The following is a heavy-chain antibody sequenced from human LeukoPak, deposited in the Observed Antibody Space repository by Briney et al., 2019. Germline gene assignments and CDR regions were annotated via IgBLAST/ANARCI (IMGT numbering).Heavy chain of an antibody. Sequence: ASVKVSCKASGYTFTNNFMHWVRQAPGQGLEWMGIINPSGGSTGYAQKFQGRVTMTRDMSTSTVYMELSSLRSEDTAVYYCARDAYYYDSSGYYVGDEHYFDYWGQGNLVTVSS. CDR1: GYTFTNNF. D-gene: IGHD3-22*01. V-gene: IGHV1-46*01. CDR3: ARDAYYYDSSGYYVGDEHYFDY. CDR2: INPSGGST. J-gene: IGHJ4*02.